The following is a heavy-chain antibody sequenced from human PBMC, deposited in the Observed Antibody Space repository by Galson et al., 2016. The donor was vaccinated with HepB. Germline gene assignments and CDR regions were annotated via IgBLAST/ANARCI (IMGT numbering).Heavy chain of an antibody. CDR1: GFTSSSYS. J-gene: IGHJ6*02. Sequence: SLRLSCAASGFTSSSYSMTWVRQAPGKGLEWVANIKQDGSEKYYVDSVKGRFTISRDNAKNSLYLQMNSLRGEDTAVYYCARGRGVDVWGQGTTVTVSS. CDR2: IKQDGSEK. CDR3: ARGRGVDV. V-gene: IGHV3-7*03.